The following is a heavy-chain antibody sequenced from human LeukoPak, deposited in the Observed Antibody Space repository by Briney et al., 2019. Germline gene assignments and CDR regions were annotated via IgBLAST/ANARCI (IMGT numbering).Heavy chain of an antibody. Sequence: ASVKVSCMASGYTFTSYAMHWVRQAPGQRLEWMGWINAGNGNTKYSQKFQGRVTITRDTSASTAYMELSSLRSEDTAVYYCARGYYYGSGTYEFGFDYWGQGTLVTVSS. V-gene: IGHV1-3*01. D-gene: IGHD3-10*01. J-gene: IGHJ4*02. CDR2: INAGNGNT. CDR1: GYTFTSYA. CDR3: ARGYYYGSGTYEFGFDY.